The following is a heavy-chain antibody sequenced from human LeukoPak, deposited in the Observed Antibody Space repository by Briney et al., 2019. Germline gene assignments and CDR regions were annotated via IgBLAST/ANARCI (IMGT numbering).Heavy chain of an antibody. CDR2: INPNTGDT. Sequence: ASVKVSCKASGYTFTSYGISWVRQAPGQGLEWMGWINPNTGDTDYAQKFQGRVTMTRDTSINTVYLDLGSLRSDDTAVYYCAGDGKAVVIELDLWGQGTLVTVSS. J-gene: IGHJ5*02. CDR1: GYTFTSYG. V-gene: IGHV1-18*01. D-gene: IGHD3-16*02. CDR3: AGDGKAVVIELDL.